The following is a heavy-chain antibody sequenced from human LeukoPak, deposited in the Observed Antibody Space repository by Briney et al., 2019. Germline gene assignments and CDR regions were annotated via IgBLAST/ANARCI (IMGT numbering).Heavy chain of an antibody. J-gene: IGHJ4*02. CDR2: INPNSGGT. V-gene: IGHV1-2*02. CDR3: ARDVGSDIVVVPAAIRGSFDY. Sequence: EASVTVSCKASGYTFTVYYMHWVRQAPGQGLEWMGWINPNSGGTNYAQKFQGRVTMTRDTSISTAYMELSRLRSDDTAVYYCARDVGSDIVVVPAAIRGSFDYWGQGTLVTVSS. D-gene: IGHD2-2*01. CDR1: GYTFTVYY.